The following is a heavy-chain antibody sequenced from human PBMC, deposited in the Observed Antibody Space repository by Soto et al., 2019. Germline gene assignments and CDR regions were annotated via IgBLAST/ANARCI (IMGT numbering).Heavy chain of an antibody. D-gene: IGHD5-12*01. CDR2: IIPMFGTP. Sequence: SGEVSYQACGAPFNRQDMRWVRQAPGQGLEWMGGIIPMFGTPHYAEKFQDRVTITADESTGTAYLELSSLTSEDTAVYYCATSEGRDGYSFDYWGPGTLVTVSS. CDR3: ATSEGRDGYSFDY. CDR1: GAPFNRQD. V-gene: IGHV1-69*13. J-gene: IGHJ4*02.